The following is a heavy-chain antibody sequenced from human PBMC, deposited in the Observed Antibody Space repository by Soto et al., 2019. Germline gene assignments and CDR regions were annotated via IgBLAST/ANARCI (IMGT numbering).Heavy chain of an antibody. CDR2: ISYDGSNK. V-gene: IGHV3-30-3*01. CDR3: GRDVLPDNSIAAAGRNYYYYYGMDV. J-gene: IGHJ6*02. D-gene: IGHD6-13*01. CDR1: GFTFSSYA. Sequence: GSLRLSCAASGFTFSSYAMHWVRQAPGKGLEWVAVISYDGSNKYYADSVKGRFTISRDNSKNTLYLQMNSLRAEDTAVYYCGRDVLPDNSIAAAGRNYYYYYGMDVWGQGTTVTVSS.